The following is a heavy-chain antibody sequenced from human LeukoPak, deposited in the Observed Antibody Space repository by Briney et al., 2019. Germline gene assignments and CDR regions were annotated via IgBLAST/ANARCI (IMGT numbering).Heavy chain of an antibody. J-gene: IGHJ4*02. CDR2: ISYDGSNK. Sequence: GRSLRLFCAASGFTFSSYGMHWVRQAPGKGLEWVAVISYDGSNKYYADSVKGRFTISRDNSKNTLYLQMNSLRAEDTAVYYCARDSRLKRSYSSGWNLFDYWGQGTLVTVSS. V-gene: IGHV3-30*03. CDR3: ARDSRLKRSYSSGWNLFDY. D-gene: IGHD6-19*01. CDR1: GFTFSSYG.